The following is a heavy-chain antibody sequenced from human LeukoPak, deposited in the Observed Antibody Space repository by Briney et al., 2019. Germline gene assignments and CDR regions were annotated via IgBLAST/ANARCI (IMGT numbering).Heavy chain of an antibody. J-gene: IGHJ5*02. CDR3: AREEIAAAEVYNWFDP. CDR2: INPNSGGT. CDR1: GYTFTGYY. V-gene: IGHV1-2*02. D-gene: IGHD6-13*01. Sequence: ASVKVSCKASGYTFTGYYMHWVRQAPGQGLEWMGWINPNSGGTSYAQKFQGRVTMTRDTSISTAYMELSRLRSDDTAVYYCAREEIAAAEVYNWFDPWGQGTLVTVSS.